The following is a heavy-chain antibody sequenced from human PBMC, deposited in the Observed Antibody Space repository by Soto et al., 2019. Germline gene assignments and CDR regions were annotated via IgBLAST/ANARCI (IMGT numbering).Heavy chain of an antibody. CDR2: IKPSGGST. V-gene: IGHV1-46*01. CDR3: ARAREIIGYYTLHYYYYLMDV. Sequence: ASVKVSCKAFGYTFSSYYVHWVRQAPGQGLEWMGVIKPSGGSTSYAQKFQGRVTMTRDTSTSRVSMELSSLRFEDTAVYYCARAREIIGYYTLHYYYYLMDVWGQGTTVTVSS. J-gene: IGHJ6*02. D-gene: IGHD3-22*01. CDR1: GYTFSSYY.